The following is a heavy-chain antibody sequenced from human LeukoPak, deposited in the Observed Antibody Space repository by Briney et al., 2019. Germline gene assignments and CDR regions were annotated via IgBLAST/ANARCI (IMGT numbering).Heavy chain of an antibody. CDR1: GGSFSGYY. J-gene: IGHJ4*02. D-gene: IGHD4-11*01. CDR2: IYTSGST. V-gene: IGHV4-4*07. Sequence: SETLSLTCAVYGGSFSGYYWSWIRQPAGKGLEWIGRIYTSGSTNYNPSLKSRVTMSVDTSKNQFSLSLSSVTAADTAFYYCARETTGLARYFDYWGQGTLVTVSS. CDR3: ARETTGLARYFDY.